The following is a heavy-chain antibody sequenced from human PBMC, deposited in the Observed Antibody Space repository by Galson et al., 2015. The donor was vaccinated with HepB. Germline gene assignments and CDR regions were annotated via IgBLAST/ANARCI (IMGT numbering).Heavy chain of an antibody. J-gene: IGHJ4*02. CDR2: IYYSGST. V-gene: IGHV4-59*12. CDR1: GSFSSYY. Sequence: GSFSSYYWSWIRQPPGKGLEWIGYIYYSGSTNYNPSLKSRVTISVDTSKNQFSLKLSSVTAADTAVYYCASVEQDSGSYGVDYWGQGTLVTVSS. D-gene: IGHD1-26*01. CDR3: ASVEQDSGSYGVDY.